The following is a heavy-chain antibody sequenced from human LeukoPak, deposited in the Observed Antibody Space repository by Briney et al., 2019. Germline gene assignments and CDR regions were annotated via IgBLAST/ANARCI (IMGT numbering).Heavy chain of an antibody. V-gene: IGHV4-34*01. Sequence: SETLSLTCAVYGGSFSGYYWSWIRQPPGKGLEWIGEINHSGSTNYNPSLKSRVTISVDTSKNQFSLKLSSVTAADTAVYYCARLHGLGSLWAFDIWGQGTMVTVPS. CDR3: ARLHGLGSLWAFDI. CDR1: GGSFSGYY. D-gene: IGHD2-15*01. J-gene: IGHJ3*02. CDR2: INHSGST.